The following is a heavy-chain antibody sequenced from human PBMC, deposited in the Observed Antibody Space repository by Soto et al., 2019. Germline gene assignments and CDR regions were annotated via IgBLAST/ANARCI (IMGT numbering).Heavy chain of an antibody. Sequence: PGGSLRLSCAASGFTFSSYAMHWVRQAPGKGLEWVAVISYDGSNKYYAGSVKGRFTISRDNSKNTLYLQMNSLRAEDTAVYYCARDPAAYDSSGYYSHGMDVWGQGTTVTVSS. CDR2: ISYDGSNK. D-gene: IGHD3-22*01. CDR1: GFTFSSYA. V-gene: IGHV3-30-3*01. CDR3: ARDPAAYDSSGYYSHGMDV. J-gene: IGHJ6*02.